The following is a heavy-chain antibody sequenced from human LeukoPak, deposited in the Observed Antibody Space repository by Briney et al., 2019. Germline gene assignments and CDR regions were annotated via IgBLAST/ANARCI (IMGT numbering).Heavy chain of an antibody. CDR3: ARVKGSSSLPAPYYFDY. D-gene: IGHD6-6*01. Sequence: SETLSLTCTVSGGSISSYYWSWIRQPPGKGLEWIGYIYYSGSTNYNPSLKSRVTISVDTSKNQFSLKLSSVTAADTAVYYCARVKGSSSLPAPYYFDYWGQGTLVTVSS. J-gene: IGHJ4*02. CDR1: GGSISSYY. CDR2: IYYSGST. V-gene: IGHV4-59*01.